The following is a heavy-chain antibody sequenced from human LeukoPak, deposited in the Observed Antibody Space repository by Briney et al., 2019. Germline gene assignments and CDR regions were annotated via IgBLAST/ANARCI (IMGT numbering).Heavy chain of an antibody. J-gene: IGHJ2*01. CDR3: ARDKSMSGWYIDL. V-gene: IGHV3-33*01. CDR2: IWYDGSNK. CDR1: GFTFSSYG. Sequence: PGRSLRLSCAASGFTFSSYGMHWVRQAPGKGLEWVAVIWYDGSNKYYPNSVQGRFTISRDNSKSTLYLQVNSLRAEDTAVYYCARDKSMSGWYIDLWGRGTLVTVSS. D-gene: IGHD2/OR15-2a*01.